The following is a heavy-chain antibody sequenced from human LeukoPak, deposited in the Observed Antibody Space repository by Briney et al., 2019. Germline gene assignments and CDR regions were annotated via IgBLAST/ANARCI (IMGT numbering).Heavy chain of an antibody. CDR3: ARDESSGSLHFDY. CDR2: IWFDRSNK. J-gene: IGHJ4*02. Sequence: GGSLRLSCAASGFTFSSFGMHWVRQAPGKGLEWVAVIWFDRSNKYYADSVKGRFTISRDNSKNTLYLQMDSLRAEDTALYYCARDESSGSLHFDYWGQGTLVTVSS. V-gene: IGHV3-33*01. CDR1: GFTFSSFG. D-gene: IGHD3-10*01.